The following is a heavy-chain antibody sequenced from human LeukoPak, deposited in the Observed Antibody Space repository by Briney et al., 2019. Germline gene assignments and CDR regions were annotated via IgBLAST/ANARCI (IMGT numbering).Heavy chain of an antibody. V-gene: IGHV4-34*01. Sequence: PSETLSLTCAVYGGSFSGYYWSWIRQPPGKGLEWIGEINHSGSTNYHPSLKSRVTISVDTSKNQFSLKLSSVTAADTAVYYCARGRVGGDAFDIWGHATMVTVSS. CDR3: ARGRVGGDAFDI. CDR1: GGSFSGYY. J-gene: IGHJ3*02. D-gene: IGHD4-23*01. CDR2: INHSGST.